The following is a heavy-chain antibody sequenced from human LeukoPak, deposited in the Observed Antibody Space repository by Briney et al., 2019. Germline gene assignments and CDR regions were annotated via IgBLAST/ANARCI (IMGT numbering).Heavy chain of an antibody. Sequence: SETLSLTCAVYGGSFSGYYWSWSRQPPGKGLEWIGEINHSGSTNYNPSLKSRVTISVDTSKNQFSLKLSSVTAADTAVYYCARDIAVAFFDYWGQGTLVTVSS. CDR2: INHSGST. CDR3: ARDIAVAFFDY. CDR1: GGSFSGYY. V-gene: IGHV4-34*01. D-gene: IGHD6-19*01. J-gene: IGHJ4*02.